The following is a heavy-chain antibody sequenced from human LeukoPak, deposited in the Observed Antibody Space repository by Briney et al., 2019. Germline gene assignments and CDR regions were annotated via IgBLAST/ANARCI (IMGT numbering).Heavy chain of an antibody. CDR2: KNQDGVDK. CDR3: ARDQPLTVSTWGYFYYYMDV. V-gene: IGHV3-7*01. J-gene: IGHJ6*03. CDR1: GFSFSSYW. Sequence: GGSLRLSCAPSGFSFSSYWMRWVRPAPGKGLERVANKNQDGVDKYYVDSVKGRFTISRDNAKNSLYLQMNSLRAEDTAVYFCARDQPLTVSTWGYFYYYMDVWGRGTTVTVSS. D-gene: IGHD4-17*01.